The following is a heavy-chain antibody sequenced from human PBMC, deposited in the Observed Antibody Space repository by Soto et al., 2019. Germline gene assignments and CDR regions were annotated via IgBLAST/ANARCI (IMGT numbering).Heavy chain of an antibody. CDR3: ARHYGDYGLYYYYGMDV. CDR2: IYYSGST. D-gene: IGHD4-17*01. CDR1: GGSISSSSYY. Sequence: LETLSLTCTVSGGSISSSSYYWGWIRQPPGKGLEWIGSIYYSGSTYYNPSLKSRVTISVDTSKNQFSLKLSSVTAADTAVYYCARHYGDYGLYYYYGMDVWGQGTTVTVSS. J-gene: IGHJ6*02. V-gene: IGHV4-39*01.